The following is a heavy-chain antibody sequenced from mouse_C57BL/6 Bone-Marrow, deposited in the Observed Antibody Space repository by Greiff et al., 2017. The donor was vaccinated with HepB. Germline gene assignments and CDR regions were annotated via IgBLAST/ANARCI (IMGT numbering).Heavy chain of an antibody. J-gene: IGHJ3*01. CDR3: ARFGYLFAY. CDR2: IYPGSGST. V-gene: IGHV1-55*01. Sequence: QVHVKQSGAELVKPGASVKMSCKASGYTFTSYWITWVKQRPGQGLEWIGDIYPGSGSTNYNEKFKSKATLTVDTSSSTAYMQLSSLTSEDSAVYYCARFGYLFAYWGQGTLVTVSA. D-gene: IGHD2-2*01. CDR1: GYTFTSYW.